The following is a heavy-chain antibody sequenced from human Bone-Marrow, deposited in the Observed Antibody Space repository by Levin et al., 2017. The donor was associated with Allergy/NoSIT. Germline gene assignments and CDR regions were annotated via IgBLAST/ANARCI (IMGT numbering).Heavy chain of an antibody. J-gene: IGHJ6*03. Sequence: PGGSLRLSCKGSGYSFTSYWISWVRQTPGKGLEWMGRIDPSDSYTNYSPSFQGHVTISADKSISTAYLQWSSLKASDTAMYYCARLIDYYYYYMDVWGKGTTVTVSS. V-gene: IGHV5-10-1*01. D-gene: IGHD2/OR15-2a*01. CDR1: GYSFTSYW. CDR3: ARLIDYYYYYMDV. CDR2: IDPSDSYT.